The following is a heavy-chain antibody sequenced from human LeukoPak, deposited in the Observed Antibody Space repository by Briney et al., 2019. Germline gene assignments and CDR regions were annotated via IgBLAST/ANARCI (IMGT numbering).Heavy chain of an antibody. CDR1: GFTFSGFW. J-gene: IGHJ1*01. CDR3: AKDSYYDSSGSHFQH. D-gene: IGHD3-22*01. CDR2: IKEDGSEN. V-gene: IGHV3-7*01. Sequence: GGSLRLSCAASGFTFSGFWMSWVRQAPGKGLEWMANIKEDGSENHYVDSVKGRFTISRDNTKNSLYLQMNSLRAEDTAVYYCAKDSYYDSSGSHFQHWGQGTLVTVSS.